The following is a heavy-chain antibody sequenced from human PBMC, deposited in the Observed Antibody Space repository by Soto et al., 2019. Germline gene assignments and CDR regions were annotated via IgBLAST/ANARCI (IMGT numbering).Heavy chain of an antibody. CDR2: ISSSSNYI. Sequence: GGSLRLSCAASGFTFITYSMNWVRQAPGKGLEWVSSISSSSNYIYYADSVKGRFTISRDSAQNSLYLQMSSLRAEDTAVYYCARERSYAFDIWGQGTMVTVSS. J-gene: IGHJ3*02. CDR1: GFTFITYS. V-gene: IGHV3-21*01. CDR3: ARERSYAFDI.